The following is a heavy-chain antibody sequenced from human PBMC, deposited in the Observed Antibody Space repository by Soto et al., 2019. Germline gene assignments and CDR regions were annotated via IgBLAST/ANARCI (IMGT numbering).Heavy chain of an antibody. J-gene: IGHJ4*02. D-gene: IGHD3-22*01. Sequence: QVQLVQSGAEVKKPGSSVKVSCKASGGTFSSYAISGVRQAPGQGLEWMGGIIPILGTANYAQKFQGRVKITADESTSTAYMELRSLRSEDTAVYYCARGVDYYDSSGYSRPFDSWGQGTLVTVSS. CDR1: GGTFSSYA. CDR3: ARGVDYYDSSGYSRPFDS. V-gene: IGHV1-69*12. CDR2: IIPILGTA.